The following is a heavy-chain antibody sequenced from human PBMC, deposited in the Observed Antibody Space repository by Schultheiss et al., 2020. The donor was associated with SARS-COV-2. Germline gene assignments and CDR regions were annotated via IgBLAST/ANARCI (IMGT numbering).Heavy chain of an antibody. CDR1: GGSVSSGSYY. CDR3: ARGDSSGYYFGFMNY. V-gene: IGHV4-61*01. J-gene: IGHJ4*02. Sequence: SETLSLTCTVSGGSVSSGSYYWSWIRQPPGKDLEWVGYIFYSGSTNYNPSLKSRVTISVDTSKNQFSLKLSSVTAADTAVYYCARGDSSGYYFGFMNYWGQGTLVTVSS. D-gene: IGHD3-22*01. CDR2: IFYSGST.